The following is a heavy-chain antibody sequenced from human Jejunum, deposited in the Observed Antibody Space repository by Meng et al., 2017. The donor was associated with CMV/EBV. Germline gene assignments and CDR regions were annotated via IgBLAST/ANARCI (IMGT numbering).Heavy chain of an antibody. V-gene: IGHV4-39*07. Sequence: QLHLQEPGPGLVKPSETLSLTCTVSGDSITSNTFYWGWIRQPPGKGLEWIGSIYSSGSTYYNPSLKSRVTISIDTSKNQFSLKLTSVTAADTAVYYCARDCCSYRSWFDPWGQGTLVTVSS. CDR3: ARDCCSYRSWFDP. D-gene: IGHD2-2*01. J-gene: IGHJ5*02. CDR2: IYSSGST. CDR1: GDSITSNTFY.